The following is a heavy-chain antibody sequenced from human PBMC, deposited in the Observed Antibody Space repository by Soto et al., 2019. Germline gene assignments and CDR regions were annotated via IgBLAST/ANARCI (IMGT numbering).Heavy chain of an antibody. D-gene: IGHD3-10*01. CDR3: AKDGDYYGSGSYYMRY. V-gene: IGHV3-43*01. CDR2: ISWDGGST. J-gene: IGHJ4*02. CDR1: GFTFDDYT. Sequence: ESGGVVVQPGGSLRLSCAASGFTFDDYTMHWVRQAPGKGLEWVSLISWDGGSTYYADSVKGRFTISRDNSKNSLYLQMNSLRTEDTALYYCAKDGDYYGSGSYYMRYWGQGTLVTVSS.